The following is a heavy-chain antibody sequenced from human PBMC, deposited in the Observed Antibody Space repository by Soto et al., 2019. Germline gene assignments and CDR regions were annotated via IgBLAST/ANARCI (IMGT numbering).Heavy chain of an antibody. J-gene: IGHJ4*02. D-gene: IGHD3-16*01. CDR3: ASSEGEPNPHLLW. V-gene: IGHV4-31*03. CDR2: IYYSGST. CDR1: GGSISSGGDY. Sequence: SETLALTCTVSGGSISSGGDYWSWIRQHPGKGLEWIGYIYYSGSTYYNPSLKSRVTISVDTSKNQFSLKLSSVTAADTAVYYCASSEGEPNPHLLWWGQGTLVTVS.